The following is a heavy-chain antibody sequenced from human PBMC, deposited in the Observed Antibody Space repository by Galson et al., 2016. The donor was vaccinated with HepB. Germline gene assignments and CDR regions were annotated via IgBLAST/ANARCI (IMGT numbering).Heavy chain of an antibody. D-gene: IGHD1-26*01. CDR1: GGIIRTSA. CDR3: ARGSSGSYRWYDP. Sequence: SVKVSCKVSGGIIRTSASSWVRQAPGQGLEWMGMIIPAFATTTYAQKFQARITISADESTDTVYLELSSLRSEDTSVYYCARGSSGSYRWYDPWGQGTLVTVSS. CDR2: IIPAFATT. J-gene: IGHJ5*02. V-gene: IGHV1-69*13.